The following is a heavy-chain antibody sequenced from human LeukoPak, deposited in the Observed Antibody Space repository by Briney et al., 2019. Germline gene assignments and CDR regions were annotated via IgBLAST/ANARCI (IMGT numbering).Heavy chain of an antibody. CDR2: IIPIFGTA. D-gene: IGHD4-17*01. J-gene: IGHJ5*02. CDR1: GYTFTGYY. V-gene: IGHV1-69*06. CDR3: ASTLTTVTRGWFDP. Sequence: SVKVSCKASGYTFTGYYMHWVRQAPGQGLEWMGGIIPIFGTANYAQKFQGRVTITADKSTSTAYMELSSLRSEDTAVYYCASTLTTVTRGWFDPWGQGTLVTVSS.